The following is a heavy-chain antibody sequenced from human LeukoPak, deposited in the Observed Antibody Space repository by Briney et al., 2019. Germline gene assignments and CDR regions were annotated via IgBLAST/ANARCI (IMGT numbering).Heavy chain of an antibody. D-gene: IGHD2-15*01. Sequence: ASVKVSCKASGYTFTGYYMHWVRQAPGQGLEWMGWINPNSGGTNYAQKFQGRVTMTRDTSISTAYMELSRLRSDDTAVYYCARGAIYCSGGSCYPGDYWGQGTLVTVSS. CDR3: ARGAIYCSGGSCYPGDY. CDR2: INPNSGGT. J-gene: IGHJ4*02. CDR1: GYTFTGYY. V-gene: IGHV1-2*02.